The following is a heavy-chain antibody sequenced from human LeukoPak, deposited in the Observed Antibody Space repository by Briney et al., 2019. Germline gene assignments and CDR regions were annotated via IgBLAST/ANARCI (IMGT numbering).Heavy chain of an antibody. CDR3: APPIAAATAGY. J-gene: IGHJ4*02. CDR1: GFTFSSYA. D-gene: IGHD6-13*01. CDR2: ISGSGGST. Sequence: GGSLRLSCAASGFTFSSYAMSWVRQAPGKGLEWVSAISGSGGSTYYADSVKGRFTISRDNSKNTLYLQMNSLRAEDTAVYYCAPPIAAATAGYWGQGTLVTVSS. V-gene: IGHV3-23*01.